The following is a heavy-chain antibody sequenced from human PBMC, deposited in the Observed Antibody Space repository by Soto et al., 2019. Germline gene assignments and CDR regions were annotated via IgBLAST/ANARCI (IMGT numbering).Heavy chain of an antibody. V-gene: IGHV3-30-3*01. CDR1: GFTFSSYA. CDR2: ISYDGSNK. D-gene: IGHD3-9*01. J-gene: IGHJ6*02. CDR3: ARGRXYYDIFTGDYYYYGMDV. Sequence: GGALRLSCEASGFTFSSYAMHWVRQAPGKGLEWVAVISYDGSNKYYADSVKGRFTISRDNSKNTLYLQMNSLRAEDTAVYYCARGRXYYDIFTGDYYYYGMDVWGQGTTVTVSS.